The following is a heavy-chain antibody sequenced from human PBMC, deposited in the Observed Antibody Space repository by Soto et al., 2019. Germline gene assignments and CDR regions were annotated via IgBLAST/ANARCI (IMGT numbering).Heavy chain of an antibody. CDR2: ISYDGSNK. Sequence: PGGSLRLSCASCGFTFSSYGMHWVRQAPGKGLEWVAVISYDGSNKYYADSVKGRFTISRDNSKNTLYLQMNSLRAEDTAVYYCAKDRGVSRLAHTFDYWGQGTLVTVSS. CDR3: AKDRGVSRLAHTFDY. D-gene: IGHD3-16*01. J-gene: IGHJ4*02. V-gene: IGHV3-30*18. CDR1: GFTFSSYG.